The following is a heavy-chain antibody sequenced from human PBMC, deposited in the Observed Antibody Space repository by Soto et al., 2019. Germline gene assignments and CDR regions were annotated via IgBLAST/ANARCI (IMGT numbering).Heavy chain of an antibody. J-gene: IGHJ3*02. Sequence: QAQLVESGGGVVQPGRSLTLSCKASGFSFSSYAMHWVRKAPGKGLEWVSMISYDGSDKYYGDSVKGRFTISRDKSENTLTLQMNSLRADDTAMYYCARDGSWCVQEYLPFDMWGQGTVVTVSS. D-gene: IGHD3-10*01. CDR1: GFSFSSYA. CDR3: ARDGSWCVQEYLPFDM. CDR2: ISYDGSDK. V-gene: IGHV3-30-3*01.